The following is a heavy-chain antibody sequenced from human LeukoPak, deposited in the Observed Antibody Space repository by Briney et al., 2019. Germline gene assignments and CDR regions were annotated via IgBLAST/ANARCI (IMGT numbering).Heavy chain of an antibody. V-gene: IGHV1-3*01. Sequence: GASVKVSCKASGYTFTSYAIHWVRQAPGQRLEWMGWINAGNGNTKYSQKFQGRVTITRDTSASTAYMELSSLRSDDTAVYYCARDVVVTGAFDIWGQGTMVTVSS. CDR2: INAGNGNT. J-gene: IGHJ3*02. CDR1: GYTFTSYA. D-gene: IGHD2-21*02. CDR3: ARDVVVTGAFDI.